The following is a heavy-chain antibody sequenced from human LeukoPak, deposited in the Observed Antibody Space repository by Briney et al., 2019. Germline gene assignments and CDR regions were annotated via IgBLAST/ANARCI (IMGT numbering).Heavy chain of an antibody. Sequence: SETLSLTCSVSGGSISSYYWGCIRQPPGKGLEWIGTISYSGISYYNPSLESRVTISVDTSKNHFSLRVSPVTAADTAVYYCARRRLGHAFDIWGQGTMVTVSS. V-gene: IGHV4-39*02. CDR3: ARRRLGHAFDI. J-gene: IGHJ3*02. D-gene: IGHD2-21*01. CDR2: ISYSGIS. CDR1: GGSISSYY.